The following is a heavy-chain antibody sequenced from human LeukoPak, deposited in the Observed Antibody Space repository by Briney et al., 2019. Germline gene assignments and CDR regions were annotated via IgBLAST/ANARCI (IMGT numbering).Heavy chain of an antibody. J-gene: IGHJ4*02. CDR2: INHDGSST. D-gene: IGHD6-19*01. CDR3: AKRAYSSGWSPCDY. Sequence: PGGSLRLSCATSGFTFSTFWMHWVRQAPGKGLVWVSRINHDGSSTNYADSVKGRFTISRDNSKNTLYLQMNSLRAEDTAVYYCAKRAYSSGWSPCDYWGQGTLVTVSS. V-gene: IGHV3-74*01. CDR1: GFTFSTFW.